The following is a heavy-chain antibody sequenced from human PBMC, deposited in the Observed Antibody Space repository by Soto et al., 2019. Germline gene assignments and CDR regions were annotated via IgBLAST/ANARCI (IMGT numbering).Heavy chain of an antibody. CDR1: GYTFTNYV. V-gene: IGHV1-3*01. CDR3: ARGASSGWSSFDY. CDR2: ISGGNGNT. D-gene: IGHD6-19*01. J-gene: IGHJ4*02. Sequence: GASVKVSCKASGYTFTNYVMDWVRQAPGQRFEWMGWISGGNGNTKYSQKFQGRVTITRDTSASTAYMELRPEDTAVYYCARGASSGWSSFDYWGQGTLVTVSS.